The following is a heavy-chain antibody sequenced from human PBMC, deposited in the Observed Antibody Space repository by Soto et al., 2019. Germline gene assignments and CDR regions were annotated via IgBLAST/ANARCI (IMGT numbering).Heavy chain of an antibody. D-gene: IGHD3-16*01. V-gene: IGHV4-59*11. CDR1: GGSITNHY. Sequence: PSETLSHTCGVSGGSITNHYYSWIRQAPGKGLEWIGSIYFRGSANYNPALKSRVTISLDTSKNQLSLKLSSVTAADSAVYYCARDLRLRGWFDPWGQGTLVPVPQ. CDR3: ARDLRLRGWFDP. J-gene: IGHJ5*02. CDR2: IYFRGSA.